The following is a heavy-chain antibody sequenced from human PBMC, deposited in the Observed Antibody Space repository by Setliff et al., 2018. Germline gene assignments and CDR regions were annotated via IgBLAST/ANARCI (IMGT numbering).Heavy chain of an antibody. CDR2: INPNNGDT. CDR3: ARQPMDTIMVTFDY. Sequence: ASVKVSCRASGYTFTGYYFHWVRQAPGQGLEWMGWINPNNGDTKSAQKFQGRLTMTRDTSISTAYMELSSLRSDDTAVYYCARQPMDTIMVTFDYWGQGILVTVSS. CDR1: GYTFTGYY. V-gene: IGHV1-2*02. D-gene: IGHD5-12*01. J-gene: IGHJ4*02.